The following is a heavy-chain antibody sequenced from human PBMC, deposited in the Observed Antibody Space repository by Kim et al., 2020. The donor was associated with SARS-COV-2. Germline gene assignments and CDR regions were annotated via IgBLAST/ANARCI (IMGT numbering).Heavy chain of an antibody. CDR2: IYYSGST. V-gene: IGHV4-59*01. Sequence: SETLSLTCTVSGGSISNYYWSWIRQPPGKGLEWIGYIYYSGSTNYNPSLKSRVTISVDTSKNQFSLKLSSVTAADTAVYYCARVGSSGWPYYYYGMDGWG. CDR3: ARVGSSGWPYYYYGMDG. D-gene: IGHD6-19*01. CDR1: GGSISNYY. J-gene: IGHJ6*01.